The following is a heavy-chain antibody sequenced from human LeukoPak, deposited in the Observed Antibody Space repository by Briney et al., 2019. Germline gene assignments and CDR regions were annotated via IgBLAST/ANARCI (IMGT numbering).Heavy chain of an antibody. V-gene: IGHV4-39*01. J-gene: IGHJ3*02. Sequence: SETLSLTCTVSGGSISSSSYYWGWIRQPPGKGLEWIGSIYYSGSTYYNPSLKSRVTISVDTSKNQFSLELSSVTAADTAVYYCARHVLRFLEWLLYVDDAFDIWGQGTMVTVSS. CDR3: ARHVLRFLEWLLYVDDAFDI. D-gene: IGHD3-3*01. CDR2: IYYSGST. CDR1: GGSISSSSYY.